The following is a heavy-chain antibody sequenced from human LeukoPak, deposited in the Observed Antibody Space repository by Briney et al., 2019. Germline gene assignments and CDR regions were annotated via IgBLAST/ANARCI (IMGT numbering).Heavy chain of an antibody. Sequence: GASVKVSCKASGYTFTSYYMHWVRQAPGQGLEWMGIINPRGGSTSYAQKFQGRVTMTRDTSTSTVYMELSSLRSEDTAVYYCARDPGGVVEVAATRNNWFDPWGQGTLVTVSS. CDR3: ARDPGGVVEVAATRNNWFDP. CDR1: GYTFTSYY. CDR2: INPRGGST. D-gene: IGHD2-15*01. V-gene: IGHV1-46*01. J-gene: IGHJ5*02.